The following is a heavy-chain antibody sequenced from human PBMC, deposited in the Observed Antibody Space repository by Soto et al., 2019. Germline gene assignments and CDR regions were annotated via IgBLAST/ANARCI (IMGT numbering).Heavy chain of an antibody. CDR1: GFSVSSNY. CDR2: IYSGGTT. J-gene: IGHJ4*02. Sequence: EVQLVETGGGMIQPGGSLRLSCAVSGFSVSSNYMSWVRQAPGKGLEWVSLIYSGGTTSHADSVKGRFIISRDSSKNTLFLQMNSLRVEDTAVYYCARRYIVGVTGDYWGQGTLVTVSS. V-gene: IGHV3-53*02. CDR3: ARRYIVGVTGDY. D-gene: IGHD1-26*01.